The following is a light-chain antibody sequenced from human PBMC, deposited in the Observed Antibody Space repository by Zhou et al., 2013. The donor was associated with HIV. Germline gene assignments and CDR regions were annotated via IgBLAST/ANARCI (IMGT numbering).Light chain of an antibody. J-gene: IGKJ1*01. Sequence: DIQMTQSPSSVSASVGDRVTITCRASQGISSWLAWYQQKPGKAPKLLIYKASSLESGVPSRFSGSGSGTDFTLTINSLQPEDFATYYCQQSYSTSRGTWTFGQGTKVEIK. CDR3: QQSYSTSRGTWT. CDR2: KAS. CDR1: QGISSW. V-gene: IGKV1-12*01.